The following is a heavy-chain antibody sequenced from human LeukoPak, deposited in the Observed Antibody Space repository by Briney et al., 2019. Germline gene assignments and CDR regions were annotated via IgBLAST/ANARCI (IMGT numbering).Heavy chain of an antibody. V-gene: IGHV3-53*01. D-gene: IGHD1-1*01. CDR2: IYSGGST. Sequence: GGSLRLSCAASGFTVSSNYMSWVRQAPGKGLEWVSVIYSGGSTYYADSVKGRFTISRDNSKNTLYLQMNSLRAEDTAVYYRARHWRDYYYYYYMDVWGKGTTVTVSS. J-gene: IGHJ6*03. CDR1: GFTVSSNY. CDR3: ARHWRDYYYYYYMDV.